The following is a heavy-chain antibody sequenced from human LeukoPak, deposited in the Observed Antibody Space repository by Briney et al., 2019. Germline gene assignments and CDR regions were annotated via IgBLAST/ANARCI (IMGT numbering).Heavy chain of an antibody. CDR3: ARFLQQLGQIFDY. Sequence: PSETLSLTCTVSGGSISSYYWSWIRQPPGKGLEWIGYIYYSGSTNYNPSLKSRVTISVDTSKNQFSLKLSSVTAADTAVYYCARFLQQLGQIFDYWGQGTLVTVSS. D-gene: IGHD6-13*01. CDR2: IYYSGST. V-gene: IGHV4-59*01. J-gene: IGHJ4*02. CDR1: GGSISSYY.